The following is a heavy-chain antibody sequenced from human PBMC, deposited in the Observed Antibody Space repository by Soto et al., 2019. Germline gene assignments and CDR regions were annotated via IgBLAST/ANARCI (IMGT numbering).Heavy chain of an antibody. D-gene: IGHD1-26*01. V-gene: IGHV3-23*01. CDR1: GFTFSSYA. Sequence: EVQLLESGGGLVPPGGSLRLSCAASGFTFSSYAMSWVRQAPGKGLEWLAGITFRGDNTYYADSVKGRFSLSRDNSRNRLALQMNSLKVEDTALYYCAKLGTMGVFDNWGQGTLLTVSS. CDR3: AKLGTMGVFDN. CDR2: ITFRGDNT. J-gene: IGHJ4*02.